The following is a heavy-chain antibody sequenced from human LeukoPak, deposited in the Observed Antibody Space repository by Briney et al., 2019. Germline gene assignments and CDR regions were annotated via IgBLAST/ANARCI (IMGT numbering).Heavy chain of an antibody. J-gene: IGHJ5*02. CDR3: ARDGSSGWYPLNWFDP. Sequence: SETLSLTCAVSGYSLSSGCYWGWIRQPPGKGLEWIGSIYHSGSTYYNPSLKSRVTISVDTSKNQFSLKLSSATAADTAVYYCARDGSSGWYPLNWFDPWGQGTLATVSS. V-gene: IGHV4-38-2*02. CDR2: IYHSGST. D-gene: IGHD6-19*01. CDR1: GYSLSSGCY.